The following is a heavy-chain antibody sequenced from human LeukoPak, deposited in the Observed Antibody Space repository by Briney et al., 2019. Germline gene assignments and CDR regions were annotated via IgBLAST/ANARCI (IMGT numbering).Heavy chain of an antibody. CDR3: ATEPLRLRLGDTSTDY. J-gene: IGHJ4*02. CDR2: ISAYNGNT. Sequence: ASVKVSCKASGYTFTNYGISWVRQAPGQGLEWMGWISAYNGNTNYAQKFQGRVTMTTDTSTSTAYMELRSLRSDDTAVYYCATEPLRLRLGDTSTDYWGQGTLVTVSS. V-gene: IGHV1-18*04. D-gene: IGHD3-16*01. CDR1: GYTFTNYG.